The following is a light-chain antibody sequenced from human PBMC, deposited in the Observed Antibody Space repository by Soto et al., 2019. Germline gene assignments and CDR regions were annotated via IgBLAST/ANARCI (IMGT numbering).Light chain of an antibody. J-gene: IGKJ1*01. CDR2: DAS. CDR3: QQYDSFSKT. CDR1: QSIRSW. V-gene: IGKV1-5*01. Sequence: DIQMTQSPSTLSASVGDRVTITCRASQSIRSWLAWYQQKPGKAPQLLIYDASNLESGVPSRFSGSESGTEFTLTISSLQPDDFATYYCQQYDSFSKTFGRGTKVEVK.